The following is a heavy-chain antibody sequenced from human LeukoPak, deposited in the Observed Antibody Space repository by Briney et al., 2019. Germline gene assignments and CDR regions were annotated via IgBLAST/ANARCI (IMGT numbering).Heavy chain of an antibody. CDR2: INHSGST. Sequence: PSETLSLTCAVYGGSSSGYYWSWIRQPPGKGLEWIGEINHSGSTNYNPSLKSRVTISVDTSKNQFSLKLSSVTAADTAVYYCARPPRAWGQGTLVTVSS. CDR3: ARPPRA. CDR1: GGSSSGYY. J-gene: IGHJ5*02. V-gene: IGHV4-34*01.